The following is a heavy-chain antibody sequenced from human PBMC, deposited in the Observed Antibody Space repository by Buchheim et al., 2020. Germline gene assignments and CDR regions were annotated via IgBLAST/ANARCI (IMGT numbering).Heavy chain of an antibody. CDR3: ARAIVVVPAAIPYFDY. Sequence: QLQLQESGSGLVKPSQTLSLTCAVSGGSISSGGYSWSWLRQPPGKGLEWIGYIYHSGSTYYNPSLKSRVPISVDRSKNQISLKLSSVTAADTAVYYCARAIVVVPAAIPYFDYWGQGTL. CDR1: GGSISSGGYS. V-gene: IGHV4-30-2*01. J-gene: IGHJ4*02. D-gene: IGHD2-2*01. CDR2: IYHSGST.